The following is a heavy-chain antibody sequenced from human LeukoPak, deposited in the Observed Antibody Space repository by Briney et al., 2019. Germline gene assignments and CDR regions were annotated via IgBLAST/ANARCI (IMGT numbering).Heavy chain of an antibody. V-gene: IGHV3-48*02. Sequence: GGSLRLSCAASGFTFSSYSMIGVRQAPGKGVEWGSYISSGSSTRCYGDSVKGRFTISRDNAKNSLYLQMNSLRDEDTAVYYCARGDDDYVRYFDYWGQGTLVAVSS. CDR2: ISSGSSTR. CDR3: ARGDDDYVRYFDY. J-gene: IGHJ4*02. D-gene: IGHD4-17*01. CDR1: GFTFSSYS.